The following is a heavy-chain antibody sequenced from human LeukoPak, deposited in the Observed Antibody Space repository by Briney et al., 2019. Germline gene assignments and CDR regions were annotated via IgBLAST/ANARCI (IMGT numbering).Heavy chain of an antibody. D-gene: IGHD3-10*01. V-gene: IGHV3-23*01. Sequence: GGSLRLSCAASEFTSTRYAMSWVRQAPGKGLEWVSGISGSGGSAYYADSVKGRFTVSRDNSKSTLYLQMNSLRPEDTAVYYCAKSTGPYYYYYAGVWGKGTTVTVSS. CDR3: AKSTGPYYYYYAGV. J-gene: IGHJ6*03. CDR1: EFTSTRYA. CDR2: ISGSGGSA.